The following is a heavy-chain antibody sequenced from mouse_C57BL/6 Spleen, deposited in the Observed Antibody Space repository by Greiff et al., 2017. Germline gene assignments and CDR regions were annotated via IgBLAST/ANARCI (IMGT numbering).Heavy chain of an antibody. Sequence: VKLMESGAELARPGASVKLSCKASGYTFTSYGISWVKQRTGQGLEWIGEIYPRSGNTYYNEKFKGKATLTADKSSSTAYMELRSLTSEDSAVYFCARRDRGYFDYRGQGTTLTVSS. CDR1: GYTFTSYG. CDR3: ARRDRGYFDY. CDR2: IYPRSGNT. J-gene: IGHJ2*01. D-gene: IGHD3-1*01. V-gene: IGHV1-81*01.